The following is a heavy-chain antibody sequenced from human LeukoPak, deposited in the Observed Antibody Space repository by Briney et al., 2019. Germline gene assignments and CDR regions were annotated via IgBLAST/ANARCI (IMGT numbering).Heavy chain of an antibody. CDR3: SRSHLWSYFDY. V-gene: IGHV3-23*01. D-gene: IGHD3-3*02. Sequence: GGSLRLSCEASGFTFTNYDMTWVLQAPGTRLESVSGISGSGRTTNYADSVKGRLTISRNNSKNTLYLQKNNLLADDTYVYDFSRSHLWSYFDYWGQGTLVTVSS. J-gene: IGHJ4*02. CDR1: GFTFTNYD. CDR2: ISGSGRTT.